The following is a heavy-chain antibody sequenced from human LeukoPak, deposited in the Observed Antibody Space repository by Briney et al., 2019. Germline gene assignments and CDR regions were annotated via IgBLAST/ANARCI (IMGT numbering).Heavy chain of an antibody. CDR1: GGTISSYA. Sequence: SVKVSCKASGGTISSYAISWVRQAPGQGLEWMGRIIPIFGIANYAQKFQGRVTITADKSTSTAYMELSSLRSEDTAVCYCARVSLGVDWFDPWGQGTLVTVSS. J-gene: IGHJ5*02. CDR3: ARVSLGVDWFDP. CDR2: IIPIFGIA. V-gene: IGHV1-69*04.